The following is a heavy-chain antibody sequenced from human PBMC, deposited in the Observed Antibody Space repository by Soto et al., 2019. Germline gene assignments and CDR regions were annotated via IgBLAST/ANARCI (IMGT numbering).Heavy chain of an antibody. CDR2: IHYTGST. J-gene: IGHJ5*02. D-gene: IGHD6-6*01. CDR1: GGSISRYY. CDR3: ARDLSISSTDGPLDP. V-gene: IGHV4-59*01. Sequence: WETLSLTCTVSGGSISRYYWTWIRQPPGKGLEWIGNIHYTGSTNYNPSLKSRVTISLGTSKSQFSLKLSSVTAADTAVYYCARDLSISSTDGPLDPWGHGTLVTVSS.